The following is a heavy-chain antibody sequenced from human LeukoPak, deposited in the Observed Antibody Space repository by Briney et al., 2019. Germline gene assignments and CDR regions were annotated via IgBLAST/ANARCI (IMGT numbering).Heavy chain of an antibody. CDR2: VSSSTSTI. D-gene: IGHD2-2*01. Sequence: GGSVSLPCAASGFTFRSYSVNWVRQAPGKGLEWVSNVSSSTSTIDYADSVKGRFTISRDNAKNSLYLQMNSLRAEDTAVYSCARGPAIYYMDVWGKGTTVTVSS. V-gene: IGHV3-48*01. CDR1: GFTFRSYS. CDR3: ARGPAIYYMDV. J-gene: IGHJ6*03.